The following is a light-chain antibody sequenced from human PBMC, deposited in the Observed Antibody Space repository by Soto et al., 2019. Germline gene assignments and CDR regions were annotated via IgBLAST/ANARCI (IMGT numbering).Light chain of an antibody. CDR3: QQHYSTPRT. J-gene: IGKJ2*02. Sequence: DIVMNQSPDSLAVSLGERATINCKSSQSVLYSSNNKNYLAWYQQKPGQPPKLLIYWASTRESGVPDRFSGSGSGTDFTLTISSLQAEDVAVYYCQQHYSTPRTFGQGTKLEIK. CDR2: WAS. V-gene: IGKV4-1*01. CDR1: QSVLYSSNNKNY.